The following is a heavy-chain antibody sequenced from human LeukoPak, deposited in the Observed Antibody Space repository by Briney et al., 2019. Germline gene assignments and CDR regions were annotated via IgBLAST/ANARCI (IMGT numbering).Heavy chain of an antibody. D-gene: IGHD4-23*01. V-gene: IGHV3-23*01. J-gene: IGHJ3*02. Sequence: GGSLRLSCAASGFTFSSYAMSWVRQAPGKALEWVSAISGSGGSTYYADSVRGRFTISRDNSKNTLYLQMNSLRAQDTAVYYCAKDSGTVVISGPPDAFDIWGQGTMVTVSS. CDR1: GFTFSSYA. CDR3: AKDSGTVVISGPPDAFDI. CDR2: ISGSGGST.